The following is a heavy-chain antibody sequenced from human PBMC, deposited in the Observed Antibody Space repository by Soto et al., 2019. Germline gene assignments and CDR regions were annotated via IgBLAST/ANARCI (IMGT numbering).Heavy chain of an antibody. V-gene: IGHV4-30-4*01. CDR3: ARERPDGARLDP. J-gene: IGHJ5*02. Sequence: PSETLSLTCTVSGDSISTPHYYWSWIRQPPGKGLEWIGYIYYSGSTYYNPSLKSRVTISVDTPKNQFSLKLSSVTAADTAVYYCARERPDGARLDPWGQGTLVTVSS. CDR1: GDSISTPHYY. D-gene: IGHD6-6*01. CDR2: IYYSGST.